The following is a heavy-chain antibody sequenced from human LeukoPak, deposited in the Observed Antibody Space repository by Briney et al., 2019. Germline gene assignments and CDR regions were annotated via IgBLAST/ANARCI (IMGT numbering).Heavy chain of an antibody. V-gene: IGHV4-59*01. J-gene: IGHJ4*02. D-gene: IGHD3-16*01. CDR1: GGSITSDY. CDR2: IYYSGST. CDR3: ARDDGGLDY. Sequence: AQTLSLTCTVSGGSITSDYWSWIRQPPGKGLEWIGYIYYSGSTNYNPSLKSRVTISVDTSKNQFSLKLSSVTAADTAVYYCARDDGGLDYWGQGTLVTVSS.